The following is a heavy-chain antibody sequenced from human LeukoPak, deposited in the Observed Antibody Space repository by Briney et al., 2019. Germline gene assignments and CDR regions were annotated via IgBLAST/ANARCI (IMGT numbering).Heavy chain of an antibody. CDR3: ARTLRNSFGYGNY. D-gene: IGHD5-18*01. V-gene: IGHV3-7*01. J-gene: IGHJ4*02. Sequence: PGGSLRLSCAASGFTFSSYWMSWVRQAPGKGLEWVANIKQDGSEKYYVDSVKGRFTISRDNAKNSLYLQMNSLRVEDTAIYYCARTLRNSFGYGNYWGQGTLVTVSS. CDR1: GFTFSSYW. CDR2: IKQDGSEK.